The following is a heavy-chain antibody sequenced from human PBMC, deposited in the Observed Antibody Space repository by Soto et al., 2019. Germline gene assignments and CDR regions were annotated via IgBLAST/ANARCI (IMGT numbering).Heavy chain of an antibody. CDR1: SGSISSSNW. CDR3: ARVYCSGGSCYRGAFDI. Sequence: QVQLQESGPGLVKPSGTLSLTCAVSSGSISSSNWWSWVRQPPGKGLEWIGEIYHSGSTNYNPSLKSRVTISVDKSKNQFSLKLSSATAADTAVYYCARVYCSGGSCYRGAFDIWAQGTMVTVSS. V-gene: IGHV4-4*02. J-gene: IGHJ3*02. D-gene: IGHD2-15*01. CDR2: IYHSGST.